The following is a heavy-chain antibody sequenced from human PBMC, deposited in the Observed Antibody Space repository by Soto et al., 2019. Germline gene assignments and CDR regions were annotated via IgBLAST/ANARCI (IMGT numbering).Heavy chain of an antibody. V-gene: IGHV1-18*01. D-gene: IGHD2-2*01. CDR3: AKGGSTSRWPYYYSMDV. CDR1: GYTFTRSG. CDR2: ISTYNGDT. J-gene: IGHJ6*02. Sequence: ASVKVSCKASGYTFTRSGISWVRLAPGQGLEWMGWISTYNGDTNYAQTFQGRFTISRDNSKNTLYLQMNSLRAEDTAVYYCAKGGSTSRWPYYYSMDVWGQGTTVTVSS.